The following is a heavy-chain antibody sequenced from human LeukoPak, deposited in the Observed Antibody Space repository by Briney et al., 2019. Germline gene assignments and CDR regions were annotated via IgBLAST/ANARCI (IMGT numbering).Heavy chain of an antibody. CDR1: GGSISSSSYY. V-gene: IGHV4-39*07. Sequence: SETLSLTCTVSGGSISSSSYYWGWIRQPPGKGLEWIGSIYYSGSTYYNPSLKSRVTISVDTSKNQFSLKLSSVTAADTAVYYCARVPYGGSTSMPVDYWGQGTLVTVSS. CDR3: ARVPYGGSTSMPVDY. J-gene: IGHJ4*02. CDR2: IYYSGST. D-gene: IGHD2-2*01.